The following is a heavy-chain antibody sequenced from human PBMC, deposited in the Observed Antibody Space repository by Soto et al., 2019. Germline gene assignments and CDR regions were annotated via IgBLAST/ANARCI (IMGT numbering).Heavy chain of an antibody. D-gene: IGHD3-10*01. CDR1: GGSFSGYY. CDR2: INHSGST. CDR3: ARRRGYYGSGKPNFFDI. V-gene: IGHV4-34*01. J-gene: IGHJ3*02. Sequence: SETLSLTCAVYGGSFSGYYWSWIRQPPGKGLEWIGEINHSGSTNYNPSLKSRVTISVDTSKNQFSLKLSSVTAADTAVYYCARRRGYYGSGKPNFFDIWGHGTMVTF.